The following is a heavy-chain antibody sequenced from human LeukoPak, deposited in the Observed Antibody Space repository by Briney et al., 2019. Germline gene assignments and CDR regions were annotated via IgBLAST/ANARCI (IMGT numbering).Heavy chain of an antibody. V-gene: IGHV1-2*02. CDR1: GYTFTGYY. CDR3: ARALHPGYGSGSYSPEYYYYMDV. D-gene: IGHD3-10*01. J-gene: IGHJ6*03. Sequence: GASVKVSCKASGYTFTGYYMHWVRQAPGQGLEWMGWINPNSGGTNYAQKFQGRVTMTRDTSISTAYMELSRLRSDDTAVYYCARALHPGYGSGSYSPEYYYYMDVWGKGTTVTISS. CDR2: INPNSGGT.